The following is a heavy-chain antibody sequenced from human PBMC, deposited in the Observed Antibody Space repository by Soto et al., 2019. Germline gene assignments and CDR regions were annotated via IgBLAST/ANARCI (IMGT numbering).Heavy chain of an antibody. Sequence: QVQLVESGGGVVQPGRSLRLSCAASGFTFSSYAMHWVRQAPGKGLEWVAVISYDGSNKYYADSVKGRFTISRDNSKNKLYLQMNSLRAEDTAVYYCARVNDYYYYGMDVWGQGTTVTVSS. CDR3: ARVNDYYYYGMDV. J-gene: IGHJ6*02. V-gene: IGHV3-30-3*01. CDR1: GFTFSSYA. CDR2: ISYDGSNK.